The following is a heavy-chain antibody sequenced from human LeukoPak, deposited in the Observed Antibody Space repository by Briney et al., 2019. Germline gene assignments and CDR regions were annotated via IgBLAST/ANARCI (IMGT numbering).Heavy chain of an antibody. CDR2: ISGDGGST. Sequence: GGSLRLSCAASGFTFDDYAMHWVRHAPGKGLEWVSLISGDGGSTYYADSVKGRFTISRDNSKNSLYLQMNSRRTEDPALYYGAKGGGRPYEGADGEWDFDKGGRETRVTVPS. CDR3: AKGGGRPYEGADGEWDFDK. CDR1: GFTFDDYA. V-gene: IGHV3-43*02. D-gene: IGHD3-9*01. J-gene: IGHJ4*02.